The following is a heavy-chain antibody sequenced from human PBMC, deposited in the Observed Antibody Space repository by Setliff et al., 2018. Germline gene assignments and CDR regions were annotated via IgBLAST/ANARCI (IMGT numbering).Heavy chain of an antibody. D-gene: IGHD5-18*01. CDR3: AREGVDTRSSTDYRYYMDV. CDR1: GDSFSNYA. Sequence: ASVKVSCKASGDSFSNYAISWVRQAPGQGLEWMGGIIPMFGTPAYTQKFQDRVTITTDESTGTAYMELSSLRTEDTAVYYCAREGVDTRSSTDYRYYMDVWGKGTTVTVSS. CDR2: IIPMFGTP. J-gene: IGHJ6*03. V-gene: IGHV1-69*05.